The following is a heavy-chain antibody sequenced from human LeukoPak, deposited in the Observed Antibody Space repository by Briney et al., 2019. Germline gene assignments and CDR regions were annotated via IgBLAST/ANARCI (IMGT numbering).Heavy chain of an antibody. CDR1: GFTFSSYG. Sequence: GRSLRLSCAASGFTFSSYGMHWVRQAPGKGLEWVAVISYDGSNKYYADSVKGRFTISRDNSKNTLYLQMNSLRAEDTAVYYCAKDRDLYFDYWGQGTLVTVSS. CDR2: ISYDGSNK. J-gene: IGHJ4*02. CDR3: AKDRDLYFDY. D-gene: IGHD2-21*02. V-gene: IGHV3-30*18.